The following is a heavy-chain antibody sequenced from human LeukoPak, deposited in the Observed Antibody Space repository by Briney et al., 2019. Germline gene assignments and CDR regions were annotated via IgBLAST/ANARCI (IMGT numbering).Heavy chain of an antibody. J-gene: IGHJ4*02. D-gene: IGHD1-26*01. CDR2: IYYSGST. V-gene: IGHV4-59*08. CDR3: ARHPRGRSLDY. Sequence: TSETLSLTCTVSGGSISSYYWSWIRQPPGKGLEWIWYIYYSGSTNYNPSLKSRVTISVDTSKNPFSLKLSSVTAADTAVYYCARHPRGRSLDYWGQGTLVTVSS. CDR1: GGSISSYY.